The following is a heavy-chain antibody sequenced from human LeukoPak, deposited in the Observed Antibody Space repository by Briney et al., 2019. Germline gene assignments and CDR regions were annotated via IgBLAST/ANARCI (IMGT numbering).Heavy chain of an antibody. CDR3: ARKDYDYVWGRYRFYYYYMDV. CDR1: GGSISSSSYY. D-gene: IGHD3-16*02. J-gene: IGHJ6*03. Sequence: SETLSLTCTVSGGSISSSSYYWGWIRQPPGKGLEWIGSIYYSGSTYYNPSLKSRVTISVDTSKNQFSLKLSSVTAADTAVYYCARKDYDYVWGRYRFYYYYMDVWGKGTTVTVSS. CDR2: IYYSGST. V-gene: IGHV4-39*07.